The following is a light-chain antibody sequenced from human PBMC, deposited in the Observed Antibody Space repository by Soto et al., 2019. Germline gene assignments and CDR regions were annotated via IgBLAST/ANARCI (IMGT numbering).Light chain of an antibody. J-gene: IGLJ1*01. CDR3: SSYTTISTYV. CDR1: SRDVGGYNY. Sequence: QSVLTQPASVSGSPGQSITISCTVTSRDVGGYNYVSWYQQHPGKAPKLMIYDVRNRPSGVSNRFSGSKSVNTASLTISGLQAEDEADYYCSSYTTISTYVFGTGTKVTVL. V-gene: IGLV2-14*01. CDR2: DVR.